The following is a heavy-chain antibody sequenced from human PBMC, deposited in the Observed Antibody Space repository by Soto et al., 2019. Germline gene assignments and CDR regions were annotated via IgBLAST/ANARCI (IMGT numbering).Heavy chain of an antibody. Sequence: QVQLQESGPGLVKPSQTLSLTCNVSGVSISSSSYYWSWIRQNPGKGLEWIGYISYSGNTHYNPSLKSRVTISRDTSENQFSLGLSSVTAADTAVYFCARDGNAYYRIDYWGQGSLVTVSS. CDR3: ARDGNAYYRIDY. J-gene: IGHJ4*02. CDR1: GVSISSSSYY. CDR2: ISYSGNT. D-gene: IGHD3-16*01. V-gene: IGHV4-31*03.